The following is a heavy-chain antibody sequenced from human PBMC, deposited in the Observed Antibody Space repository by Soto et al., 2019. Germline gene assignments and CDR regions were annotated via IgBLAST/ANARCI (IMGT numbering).Heavy chain of an antibody. CDR3: ARVSSSWPHFDY. J-gene: IGHJ4*02. V-gene: IGHV3-48*03. Sequence: GGSLRLSCAASGFTFSSYEMNWVRQAPGKGLEWVSYISSSGSTIYYADSVKGRFTISRDNAKNSLYLQMNSLRAEDTAVYYCARVSSSWPHFDYWGQGTLVTVSS. D-gene: IGHD6-13*01. CDR2: ISSSGSTI. CDR1: GFTFSSYE.